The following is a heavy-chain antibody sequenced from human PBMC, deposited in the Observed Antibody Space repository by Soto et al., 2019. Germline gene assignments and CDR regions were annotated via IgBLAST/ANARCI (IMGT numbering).Heavy chain of an antibody. J-gene: IGHJ5*02. CDR3: ARDGYCSSTSCYVGRFDP. D-gene: IGHD2-2*03. V-gene: IGHV3-30-3*01. Sequence: QVQLVESGGGVVQPGRSLRLSCAASGFTFSSYAMHWVRQAPGKGLEWVAVISYDGSNKYYADSVKGRFTISRDNSKNTLYLQMNSLRAEDTAVYYWARDGYCSSTSCYVGRFDPWGQGTLVTVSS. CDR1: GFTFSSYA. CDR2: ISYDGSNK.